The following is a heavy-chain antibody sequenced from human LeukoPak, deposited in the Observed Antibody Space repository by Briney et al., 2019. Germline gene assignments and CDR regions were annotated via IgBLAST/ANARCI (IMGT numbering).Heavy chain of an antibody. CDR3: ARDKSGGSVTTSFDY. CDR1: GFTFSIYW. V-gene: IGHV3-74*01. Sequence: PGGSLRLSCAASGFTFSIYWMHWVRQAPGKGLVWVSRIDSDGSSTSYADSVKGRFAISRDNAKNTLYLQMNSLRAEDTAVYYCARDKSGGSVTTSFDYWGQGTLVTVSS. D-gene: IGHD4-17*01. CDR2: IDSDGSST. J-gene: IGHJ4*02.